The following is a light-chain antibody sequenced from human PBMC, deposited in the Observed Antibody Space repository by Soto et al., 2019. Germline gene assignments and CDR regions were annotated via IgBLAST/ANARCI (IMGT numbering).Light chain of an antibody. CDR2: EGN. J-gene: IGLJ2*01. CDR3: SSYAGTRVL. V-gene: IGLV2-23*01. CDR1: SSDIGNYPL. Sequence: QSALTQPASVSGSRGQSITISCTGTSSDIGNYPLVSWYQHHPGKAPKLLIYEGNKWPSGVSNRFSGSKSGYTASLTISGLQADDEANYYSSSYAGTRVLFGGGTKLTVL.